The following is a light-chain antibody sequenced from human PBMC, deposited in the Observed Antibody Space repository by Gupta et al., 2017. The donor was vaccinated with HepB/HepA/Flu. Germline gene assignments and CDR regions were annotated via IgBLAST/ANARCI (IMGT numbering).Light chain of an antibody. CDR1: SSDVGGYDY. CDR2: DVT. J-gene: IGLJ3*02. V-gene: IGLV2-11*01. CDR3: CSYAGSYTWV. Sequence: QSALTQPRSVSGSLGQSVPISCTGTSSDVGGYDYVSWYQQHPGKAPKLVIYDVTKRPSGVPDRFSGSKSGNTASLTISGLQAEDEADYHCCSYAGSYTWVFGGGTKVTVL.